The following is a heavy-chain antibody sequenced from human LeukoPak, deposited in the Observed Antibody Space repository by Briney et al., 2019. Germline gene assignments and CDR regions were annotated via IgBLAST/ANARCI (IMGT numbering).Heavy chain of an antibody. J-gene: IGHJ6*03. CDR1: GGTFSSYA. Sequence: ASVKVSCKASGGTFSSYAISWVRQAPGQGLEWMGWISAYNGNTNYAQKLQGRVTMTTDTSTSTAYMELRSLRSDDTAVYYCARAKPYSGYDQRYYYYMDVWGKGTTVTVSS. D-gene: IGHD5-12*01. V-gene: IGHV1-18*01. CDR3: ARAKPYSGYDQRYYYYMDV. CDR2: ISAYNGNT.